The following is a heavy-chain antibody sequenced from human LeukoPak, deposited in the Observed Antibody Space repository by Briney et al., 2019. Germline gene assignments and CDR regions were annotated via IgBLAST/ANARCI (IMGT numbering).Heavy chain of an antibody. CDR1: GFSLSTSGMR. J-gene: IGHJ4*02. CDR2: IDWDDDK. CDR3: ARTNYYGSGSYYALDY. D-gene: IGHD3-10*01. V-gene: IGHV2-70*04. Sequence: SGPTLVNPTQTLTLTCTLSGFSLSTSGMRVSWIRQPPGKALEWLARIDWDDDKFYSTSLKTRLTISKDTSKHQVVLTMTNMDPVDTATYYCARTNYYGSGSYYALDYWGQGTLVTVSS.